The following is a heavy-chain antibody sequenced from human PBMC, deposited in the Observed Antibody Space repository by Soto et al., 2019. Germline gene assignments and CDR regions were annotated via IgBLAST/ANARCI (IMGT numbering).Heavy chain of an antibody. CDR1: GYTFTSYD. CDR2: MNPNSGNT. V-gene: IGHV1-8*01. J-gene: IGHJ6*03. Sequence: ASVKVSCKASGYTFTSYDINWVRQATGQGLEWMGWMNPNSGNTGYAQKFQGRVTMTRNTSISTAYMELSSLRSEDTAVYYCAIKRGYYYYMDVWAKRTTVTVSS. D-gene: IGHD3-10*01. CDR3: AIKRGYYYYMDV.